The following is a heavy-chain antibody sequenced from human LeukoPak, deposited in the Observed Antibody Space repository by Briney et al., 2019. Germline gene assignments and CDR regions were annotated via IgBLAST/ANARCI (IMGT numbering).Heavy chain of an antibody. J-gene: IGHJ4*02. CDR2: ISWNSGSM. CDR1: GFTFDDYA. CDR3: ARDPSPSYTAMVEPYFDY. D-gene: IGHD5-18*01. Sequence: GGSLRLSCAASGFTFDDYAMHWVRQAPGKGLEWVSGISWNSGSMDYADSVKGRFTISRDNAKNSLYLQMNSLRAEDTAVYYCARDPSPSYTAMVEPYFDYWGQGTLVTVSS. V-gene: IGHV3-9*01.